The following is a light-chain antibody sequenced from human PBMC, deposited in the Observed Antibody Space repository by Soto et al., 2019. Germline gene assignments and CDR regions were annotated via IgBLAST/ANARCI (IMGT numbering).Light chain of an antibody. CDR1: SSDVGGYNF. J-gene: IGLJ1*01. Sequence: ALTQPASVSGSPGQSITISCTGTSSDVGGYNFVSWYQHHPGKAPKLIIYDVTNRPSGISNRFSGSKSGNTASLTISGLQAEDEADYYCTSYTSSITYVFGTGTKVTVL. CDR3: TSYTSSITYV. V-gene: IGLV2-14*03. CDR2: DVT.